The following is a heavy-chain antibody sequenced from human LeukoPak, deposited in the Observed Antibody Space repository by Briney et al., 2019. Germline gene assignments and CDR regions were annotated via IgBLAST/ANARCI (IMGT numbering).Heavy chain of an antibody. Sequence: GGSLRLSCAASGFTFNNAGMSWVRQAPGKGLEWVGRIKRKADGGTTDYAAPVKGRFTISGDDSKNTLYLQMNSLKTEDTAVYYCTTVLYYDSSGYYRRATNWGQGTLVTVSS. D-gene: IGHD3-22*01. CDR1: GFTFNNAG. J-gene: IGHJ4*02. V-gene: IGHV3-15*01. CDR2: IKRKADGGTT. CDR3: TTVLYYDSSGYYRRATN.